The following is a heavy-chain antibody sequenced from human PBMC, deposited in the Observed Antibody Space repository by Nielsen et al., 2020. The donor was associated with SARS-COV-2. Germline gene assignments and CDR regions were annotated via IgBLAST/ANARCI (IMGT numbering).Heavy chain of an antibody. CDR2: INPNSGGP. CDR3: AGSGSGWYNFDS. V-gene: IGHV1-2*06. J-gene: IGHJ4*02. CDR1: GYRFSVYY. D-gene: IGHD6-19*01. Sequence: ASVKVPCKAPGYRFSVYYMHWVRQAPGQGLEWMGRINPNSGGPNYAQKFQGRVTMTWDTSISTAYMELSGLKSDDTAVFYCAGSGSGWYNFDSWGQGTLVTVSS.